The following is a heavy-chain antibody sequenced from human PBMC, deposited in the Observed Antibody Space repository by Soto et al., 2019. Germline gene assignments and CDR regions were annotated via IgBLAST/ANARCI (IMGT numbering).Heavy chain of an antibody. Sequence: GGSLRLSCAASGFSFISYAIEWVRQAPGRGLEWVSAISGSGGSTYYADSVKGRFTISRDNSKNIVYLQMNSLRVDDTAIYYCAKAAPVGTWLHSGWFDPWGQGTLVTVSS. D-gene: IGHD6-19*01. CDR1: GFSFISYA. CDR2: ISGSGGST. V-gene: IGHV3-23*01. J-gene: IGHJ5*02. CDR3: AKAAPVGTWLHSGWFDP.